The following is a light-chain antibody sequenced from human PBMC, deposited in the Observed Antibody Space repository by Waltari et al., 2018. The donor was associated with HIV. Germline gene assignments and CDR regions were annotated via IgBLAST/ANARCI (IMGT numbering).Light chain of an antibody. V-gene: IGLV1-44*01. CDR1: SSNIGSDA. CDR2: HNN. J-gene: IGLJ3*02. CDR3: ATWDHRRNGWV. Sequence: QAVLTQPPSAPGTPGQRITISCSGSSSNIGSDAVNLYQQLPGTAPKLLSYHNNQRPSGGPYRCAASKSGTSASLAISGLQSEDEADYYCATWDHRRNGWVCGGGTKLTVL.